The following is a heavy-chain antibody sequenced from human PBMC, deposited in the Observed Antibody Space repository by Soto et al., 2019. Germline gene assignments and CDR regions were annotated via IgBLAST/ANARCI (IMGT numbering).Heavy chain of an antibody. CDR1: GGSISSYY. CDR2: IYYSGST. J-gene: IGHJ6*02. CDR3: ARDRVSGSCSSYYYYGIDV. V-gene: IGHV4-59*01. Sequence: ETLSLTCTLSGGSISSYYWSWIWQPPVQGLEWIGYIYYSGSTSYNPSLKSRVTISVDTSKNQFSLNLSSVTAADTAVYYCARDRVSGSCSSYYYYGIDVWGQGTRVTVS. D-gene: IGHD6-19*01.